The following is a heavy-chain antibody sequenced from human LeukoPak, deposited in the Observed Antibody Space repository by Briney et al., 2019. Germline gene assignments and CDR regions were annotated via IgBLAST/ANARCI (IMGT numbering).Heavy chain of an antibody. CDR1: GYTFTSYY. CDR2: INPNSGGT. V-gene: IGHV1-2*06. D-gene: IGHD6-13*01. CDR3: SASFSGYDRLFDY. J-gene: IGHJ4*02. Sequence: GASVKVSCKASGYTFTSYYMHWVRQAPGQGLEWMGRINPNSGGTNYAQKFQDRVAMTRDTSISTAYMELNRLTSDDTAVYYCSASFSGYDRLFDYWGQGTLVTVSS.